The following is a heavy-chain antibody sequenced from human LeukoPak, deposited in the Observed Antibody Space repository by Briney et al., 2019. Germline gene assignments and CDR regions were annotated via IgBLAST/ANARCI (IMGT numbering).Heavy chain of an antibody. Sequence: SVKVSCKASGGTFSSYTISWVRQAPGQGLEWMGRIIPILGIANYAQKFQGRVTITADKSTSTAYMELSSLRSEDTAVYYCARAARVTMPYYFDYWGQGTLVTVSS. D-gene: IGHD4-17*01. CDR1: GGTFSSYT. CDR2: IIPILGIA. V-gene: IGHV1-69*02. J-gene: IGHJ4*02. CDR3: ARAARVTMPYYFDY.